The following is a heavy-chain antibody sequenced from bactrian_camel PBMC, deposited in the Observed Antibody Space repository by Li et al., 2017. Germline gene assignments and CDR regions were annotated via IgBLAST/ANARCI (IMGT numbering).Heavy chain of an antibody. CDR3: AANRRSGYDKLDVRAYAF. CDR1: GFTSNSCG. V-gene: IGHV3S55*01. J-gene: IGHJ4*01. Sequence: HVQLVESGGGSVQAGDSLRLSCTAPGFTSNSCGMDWYRQAAGRKREWVSNISPDGTTSYANSVKGRFTISKDKSKNTLHLSMNSLKAEDTGIYYCAANRRSGYDKLDVRAYAFWGQGTQVTVS. CDR2: ISPDGTT. D-gene: IGHD3*01.